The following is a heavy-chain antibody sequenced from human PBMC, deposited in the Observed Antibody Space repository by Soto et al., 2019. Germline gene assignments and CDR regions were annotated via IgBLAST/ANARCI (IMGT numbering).Heavy chain of an antibody. Sequence: ASVKVSCKASGYTFTSYYMHWVRQAPGQGLEWMGIINPSGGSTSYAQKFQGRVTMTRDTSTSTVYMELSSLRSEDTAVYYCVRVYGDFRFDYWGQGTLVTVSS. CDR3: VRVYGDFRFDY. D-gene: IGHD4-17*01. CDR1: GYTFTSYY. CDR2: INPSGGST. J-gene: IGHJ4*02. V-gene: IGHV1-46*01.